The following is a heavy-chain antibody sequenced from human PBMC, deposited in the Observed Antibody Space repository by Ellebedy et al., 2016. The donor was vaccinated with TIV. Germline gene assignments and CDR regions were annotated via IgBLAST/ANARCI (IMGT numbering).Heavy chain of an antibody. CDR3: ARLADLWFGEIFD. J-gene: IGHJ4*02. CDR1: GFTFSNYA. Sequence: GGSLRLSCVASGFTFSNYAMHWVRQAPGKGPEWVAVISYDGDNIHYADFVKGRFTISRDNSMNTLSLEMSSLRVEDTAVYYCARLADLWFGEIFDWGQGTLVTVSS. D-gene: IGHD3-10*01. CDR2: ISYDGDNI. V-gene: IGHV3-30-3*01.